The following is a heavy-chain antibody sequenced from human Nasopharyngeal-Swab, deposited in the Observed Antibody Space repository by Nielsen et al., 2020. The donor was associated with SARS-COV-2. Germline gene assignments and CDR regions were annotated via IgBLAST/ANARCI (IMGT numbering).Heavy chain of an antibody. CDR3: ASSIAAAVQH. CDR2: ISWNSGSI. V-gene: IGHV3-9*01. J-gene: IGHJ1*01. D-gene: IGHD6-6*01. Sequence: GGSLRLSCAASGFTFDDYAMHWVRQAPGKGLEWVSGISWNSGSIGYADSVKGRFTISRDNAKNSLYLQMNSLRAEDTAVYYCASSIAAAVQHWGQGTLVTVSS. CDR1: GFTFDDYA.